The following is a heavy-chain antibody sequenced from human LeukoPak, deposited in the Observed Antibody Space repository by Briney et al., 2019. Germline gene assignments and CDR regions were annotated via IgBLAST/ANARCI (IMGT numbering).Heavy chain of an antibody. V-gene: IGHV3-23*01. CDR1: GFTFSSYA. D-gene: IGHD3-3*01. CDR3: AKDLRRVLRFLEWLPTYYFDY. CDR2: ISGSGGST. J-gene: IGHJ4*02. Sequence: GGSLRLSCAASGFTFSSYAMSWVRQAPGKGLEWVSAISGSGGSTYYADSVKGRFTISRDNSKNTRYLQMNSLRAEDTAVYYCAKDLRRVLRFLEWLPTYYFDYWGQGTLVTVSS.